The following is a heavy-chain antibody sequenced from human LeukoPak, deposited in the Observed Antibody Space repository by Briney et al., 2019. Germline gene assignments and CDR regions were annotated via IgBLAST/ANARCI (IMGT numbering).Heavy chain of an antibody. CDR1: GGSIDSSSYY. J-gene: IGHJ4*02. CDR2: MYYSGST. V-gene: IGHV4-39*01. D-gene: IGHD5-12*01. Sequence: SETLSLICTVSGGSIDSSSYYWGWIRQPPGKGLEWIGSMYYSGSTYHNPSLKSRVTISVDTSKNQFSLKLKSVTAADTSVYYCARHIGGDSGYDLFDYWGQGTLVTVSS. CDR3: ARHIGGDSGYDLFDY.